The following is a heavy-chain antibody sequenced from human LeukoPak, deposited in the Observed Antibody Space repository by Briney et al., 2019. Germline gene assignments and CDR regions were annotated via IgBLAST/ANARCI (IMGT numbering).Heavy chain of an antibody. Sequence: SETLSLTCAVYGGSFSGYYWRRIRQPPGKGLEWVGEINHSGSNNYNPSLPSRVTISVDTSQNQCSLNLSSVTAADTAVYYCARGLSPRGYSYCYSPMYYFDYWGRGTLVTGSS. V-gene: IGHV4-34*01. CDR1: GGSFSGYY. D-gene: IGHD5-18*01. CDR3: ARGLSPRGYSYCYSPMYYFDY. CDR2: INHSGSN. J-gene: IGHJ4*02.